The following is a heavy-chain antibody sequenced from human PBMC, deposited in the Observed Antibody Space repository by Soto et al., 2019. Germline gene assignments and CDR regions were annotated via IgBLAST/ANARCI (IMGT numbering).Heavy chain of an antibody. V-gene: IGHV4-59*11. CDR3: AREGTDQATLGEAFDI. J-gene: IGHJ3*02. CDR2: IYYSGST. CDR1: CGSISNHY. Sequence: SETLSLTCTVSCGSISNHYWSRIRQPPGKGLEWIGYIYYSGSTNYNPSLKSRVTISVDTSKNQFSLKLSSVTAADTAVYYCAREGTDQATLGEAFDIWGQGTMVTVSS. D-gene: IGHD1-1*01.